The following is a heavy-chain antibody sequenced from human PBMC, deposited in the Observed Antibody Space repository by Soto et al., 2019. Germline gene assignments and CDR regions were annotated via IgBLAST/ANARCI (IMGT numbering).Heavy chain of an antibody. V-gene: IGHV1-18*01. Sequence: GASVKVSCKASGYTLTTYGISWVRQAPGQGLEWMGWITSDNGNTNYAQKFQGRVTMTTDTSTSTAYMELRSLRSDDTAVYYCARAVVVAATLIYFLDYSGHRTLDT. J-gene: IGHJ4*01. CDR2: ITSDNGNT. D-gene: IGHD2-15*01. CDR1: GYTLTTYG. CDR3: ARAVVVAATLIYFLDY.